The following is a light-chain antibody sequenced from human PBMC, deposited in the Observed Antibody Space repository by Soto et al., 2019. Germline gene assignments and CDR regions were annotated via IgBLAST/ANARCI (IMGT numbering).Light chain of an antibody. V-gene: IGLV2-14*01. J-gene: IGLJ1*01. CDR1: SSDVGDYNY. CDR3: ISYTSRSTVYV. CDR2: EVT. Sequence: QSVLTQPASVSGSPGQSITISCTGTSSDVGDYNYVSWYQQHPGKAPKLIIYEVTNRPSGISNRFSGSKSGNTASLTISGLQAEDEADYRCISYTSRSTVYVFGTGTKVTVL.